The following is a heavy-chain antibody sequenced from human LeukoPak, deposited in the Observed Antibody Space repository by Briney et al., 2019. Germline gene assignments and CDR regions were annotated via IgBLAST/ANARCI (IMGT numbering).Heavy chain of an antibody. J-gene: IGHJ5*02. D-gene: IGHD2-2*01. Sequence: GGSLRLSCAASGFTFSDYYMSWIRQAPGKGLEWVSYISSSGSTIYYADSVKGRFTISRDNAKNSLCLQMNSLRAEDTAVYYCARERSTSSRNWFDPWGQGTLVTVSS. CDR1: GFTFSDYY. CDR3: ARERSTSSRNWFDP. V-gene: IGHV3-11*01. CDR2: ISSSGSTI.